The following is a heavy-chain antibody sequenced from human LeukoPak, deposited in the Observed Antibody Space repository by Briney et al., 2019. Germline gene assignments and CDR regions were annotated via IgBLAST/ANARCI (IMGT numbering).Heavy chain of an antibody. CDR2: INTDGSST. CDR1: GFTFSSYW. CDR3: ARDSSGYYWADAFDI. J-gene: IGHJ3*02. Sequence: GGSLRLSCAASGFTFSSYWMHWVRHAPGEGRVWGSRINTDGSSTSYADSVKGRFTISRDNSKNTLYLQMNSLRAEDTAVYYCARDSSGYYWADAFDIWGQGTMVTVSS. D-gene: IGHD3-22*01. V-gene: IGHV3-74*01.